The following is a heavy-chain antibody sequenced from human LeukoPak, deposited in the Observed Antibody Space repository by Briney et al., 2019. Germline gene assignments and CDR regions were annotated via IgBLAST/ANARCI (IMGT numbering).Heavy chain of an antibody. CDR2: IYYSGRP. CDR1: GGSLSSSTYS. V-gene: IGHV4-39*01. D-gene: IGHD1-7*01. Sequence: SETLSLTCTLSGGSLSSSTYSWGWIRQPPGKGLEWLGAIYYSGRPYYNPSLKSRVTISADTPKNQFSLRLSAVTAADTAVYYCARVITGTQDYWGQGALLTVSS. J-gene: IGHJ4*02. CDR3: ARVITGTQDY.